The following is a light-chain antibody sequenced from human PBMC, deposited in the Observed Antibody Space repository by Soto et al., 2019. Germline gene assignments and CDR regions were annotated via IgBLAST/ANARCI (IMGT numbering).Light chain of an antibody. CDR1: QSVRTNS. CDR3: QKYGDSPQT. CDR2: GAS. Sequence: ETVLTQSPGTLSLSPGDRATLSCRASQSVRTNSLAWYQQKPGQAPRLLLYGASTRATGISDRFSGSGSGTDFTLTISRLELEDFAVYYCQKYGDSPQTFGQGTKV. V-gene: IGKV3-20*01. J-gene: IGKJ1*01.